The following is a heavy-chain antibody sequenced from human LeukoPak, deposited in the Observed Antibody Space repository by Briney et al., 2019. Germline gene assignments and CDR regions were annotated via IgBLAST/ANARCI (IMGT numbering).Heavy chain of an antibody. V-gene: IGHV3-7*01. J-gene: IGHJ4*02. CDR3: ASGGSCYSCLDY. D-gene: IGHD2-15*01. CDR1: GFTFSSYW. Sequence: GGSLRLSCAASGFTFSSYWMTWVRQAPGKGLEWVANIKEDGSEKHYGDSVKGRFTISRDNSKNTLYLQMNSLRAEDTAVYYCASGGSCYSCLDYWGQGTLVTVSS. CDR2: IKEDGSEK.